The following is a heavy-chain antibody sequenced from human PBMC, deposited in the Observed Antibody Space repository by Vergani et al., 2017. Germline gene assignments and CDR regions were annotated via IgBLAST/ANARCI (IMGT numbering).Heavy chain of an antibody. Sequence: QVQLVQSGAEVKKPGASVKVSCKASGYTFTGYYMHWVRQAPGQGLAWMGWINPNSGGTNYAQKFQGRVTMTRDTSISTAYMELSRLRSDDTAVYYCARGGSGYDILTGYYTPFSYGMDVWGQGTTVTVSS. CDR1: GYTFTGYY. V-gene: IGHV1-2*02. D-gene: IGHD3-9*01. CDR3: ARGGSGYDILTGYYTPFSYGMDV. J-gene: IGHJ6*02. CDR2: INPNSGGT.